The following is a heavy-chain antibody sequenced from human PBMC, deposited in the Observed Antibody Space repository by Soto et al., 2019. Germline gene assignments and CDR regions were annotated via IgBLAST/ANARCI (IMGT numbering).Heavy chain of an antibody. J-gene: IGHJ3*02. CDR2: IIPIFGTA. CDR3: ATRLTFGIPGDAFDI. D-gene: IGHD3-16*01. V-gene: IGHV1-69*13. Sequence: SVKVSCKASGVTFSSYAISWVRQAPVQGLEWMGGIIPIFGTANYAQKFQGRVTITADESTSTAYMELSSPRSEDTAVYYCATRLTFGIPGDAFDIWGQGTMVTVSS. CDR1: GVTFSSYA.